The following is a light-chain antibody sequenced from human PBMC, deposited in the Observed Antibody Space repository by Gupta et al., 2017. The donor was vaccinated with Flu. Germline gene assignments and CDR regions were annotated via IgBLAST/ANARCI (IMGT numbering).Light chain of an antibody. Sequence: EIQMTQSPSSLSASVGDRVTITCRASQSITTYLNWYYQKPGRAPKLLIYGASNLQPGVPSRFSGSGSGTDFTLTISSLQPEDFATYYCQQSSRNPFTFGPGT. CDR3: QQSSRNPFT. V-gene: IGKV1-39*01. CDR1: QSITTY. CDR2: GAS. J-gene: IGKJ3*01.